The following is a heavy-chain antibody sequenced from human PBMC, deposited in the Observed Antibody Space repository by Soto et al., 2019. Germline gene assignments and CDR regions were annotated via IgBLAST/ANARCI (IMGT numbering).Heavy chain of an antibody. V-gene: IGHV1-69*01. CDR1: GGTFSSYV. D-gene: IGHD2-8*02. J-gene: IGHJ4*02. Sequence: QVQLVQSGAEVKKSGSSVKVSCKASGGTFSSYVISWVRQAPGQGLEWMGGIIPIFGTGNYAQKFQGRVTITAEESTSTAYMELNSLRSEDTALYYCAINTGTVVAYYFDYWGQGTLVTVSS. CDR2: IIPIFGTG. CDR3: AINTGTVVAYYFDY.